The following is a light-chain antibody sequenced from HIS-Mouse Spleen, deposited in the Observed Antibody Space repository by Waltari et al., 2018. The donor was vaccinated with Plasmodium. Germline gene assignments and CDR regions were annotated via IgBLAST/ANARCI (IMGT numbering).Light chain of an antibody. CDR3: QVWDSSTVV. Sequence: SYELTQPLSVSVALGQTARITCGGNNIGSKNVHWYQQKPGQAPVLVIYRDSNRPSGIPERFSGSDSGKTATLTISRAQAGDEADYDCQVWDSSTVVFGGGTKLTVL. V-gene: IGLV3-9*01. CDR1: NIGSKN. J-gene: IGLJ2*01. CDR2: RDS.